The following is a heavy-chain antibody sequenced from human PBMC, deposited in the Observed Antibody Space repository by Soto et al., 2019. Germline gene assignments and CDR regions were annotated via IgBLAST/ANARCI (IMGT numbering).Heavy chain of an antibody. CDR1: GFNFSSYC. V-gene: IGHV3-30*18. CDR3: AKAGGGAHYYYYGMDV. CDR2: ISYDGSNN. D-gene: IGHD3-16*01. J-gene: IGHJ6*02. Sequence: GGSVRLSCAASGFNFSSYCMHWFRPAPGQAPDWVAVISYDGSNNYYADSVKGRFNISRDHSKNTLYLQMNSLRAEDTAVYYGAKAGGGAHYYYYGMDVWGQGTTVTVSS.